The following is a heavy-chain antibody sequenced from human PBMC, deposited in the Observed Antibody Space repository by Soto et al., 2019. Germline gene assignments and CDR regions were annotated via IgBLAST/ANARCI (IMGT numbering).Heavy chain of an antibody. CDR1: GFNFSSYA. CDR3: AKDSWAIFGVPAGEYYAMDV. CDR2: IGGGGGST. J-gene: IGHJ6*02. Sequence: EVQLLESGGGLVQPGGSLRLSCAASGFNFSSYAMTWVRQAPGKGLEWVSSIGGGGGSTFYADSVKGRFIISRDNSKNTLFMQMNSPRAEDTAIYYCAKDSWAIFGVPAGEYYAMDVWGQGTTVTVSS. D-gene: IGHD3-3*01. V-gene: IGHV3-23*01.